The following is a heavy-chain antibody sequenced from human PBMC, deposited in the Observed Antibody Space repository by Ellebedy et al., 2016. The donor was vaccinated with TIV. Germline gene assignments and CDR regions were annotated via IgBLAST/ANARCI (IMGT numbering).Heavy chain of an antibody. CDR1: GGSISSRDHF. CDR2: IYYSGST. D-gene: IGHD4-17*01. Sequence: MPGGSLRLSCTVSGGSISSRDHFWGWIRQPPGKGLEWIGSIYYSGSTYYNLSLKRRFTISVDTSRNQFSLKLSSVTAADTAVFYCARHQRCNGDFFYYGMDVWGQGTTVTVSS. V-gene: IGHV4-39*01. CDR3: ARHQRCNGDFFYYGMDV. J-gene: IGHJ6*02.